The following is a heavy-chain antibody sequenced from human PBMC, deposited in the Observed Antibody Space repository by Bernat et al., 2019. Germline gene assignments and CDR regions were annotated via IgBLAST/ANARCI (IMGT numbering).Heavy chain of an antibody. CDR2: ISSSSSYI. D-gene: IGHD2-15*01. J-gene: IGHJ3*02. CDR1: GFTFSSYS. V-gene: IGHV3-21*04. Sequence: EVQLVESGGGLVKPGGSLRLSCAASGFTFSSYSMNWVRQAPGKGLEWVSSISSSSSYIYYADSVKGRFTISRDNSKNTLYLQMNSLRAEDTAVYYCASPSLGYCSGGSCPDAFDIWGQGTMVTVSS. CDR3: ASPSLGYCSGGSCPDAFDI.